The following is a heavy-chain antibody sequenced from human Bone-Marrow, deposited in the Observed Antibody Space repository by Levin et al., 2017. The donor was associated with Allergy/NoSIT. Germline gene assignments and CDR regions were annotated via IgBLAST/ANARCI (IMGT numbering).Heavy chain of an antibody. J-gene: IGHJ4*02. V-gene: IGHV4-59*08. CDR2: IYYSGST. Sequence: SETLSLTCTVSGGSISSYYWSWIRQPPGKGLEWIGYIYYSGSTNYNPSLKSRVTISVDTSKNQFSLKLSSVTAADTAVYYCARRNYYDSSGILYYFDYWGQGTLVTVSS. CDR3: ARRNYYDSSGILYYFDY. D-gene: IGHD3-22*01. CDR1: GGSISSYY.